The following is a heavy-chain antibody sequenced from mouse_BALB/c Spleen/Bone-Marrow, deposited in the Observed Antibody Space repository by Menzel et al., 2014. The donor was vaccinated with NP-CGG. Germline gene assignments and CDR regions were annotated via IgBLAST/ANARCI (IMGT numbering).Heavy chain of an antibody. V-gene: IGHV1-80*01. Sequence: VQLQQSVAELVRPGSSVKISCKASGYAFSSFWMNWVKQRPGQGLEWIGQIYPGDGETNYNGKFKGKATLTADKSSSTAYMQLNSLTSEDSAVYFCARDDYGPDYWGQGTTLTVSS. CDR3: ARDDYGPDY. CDR2: IYPGDGET. CDR1: GYAFSSFW. D-gene: IGHD2-4*01. J-gene: IGHJ2*01.